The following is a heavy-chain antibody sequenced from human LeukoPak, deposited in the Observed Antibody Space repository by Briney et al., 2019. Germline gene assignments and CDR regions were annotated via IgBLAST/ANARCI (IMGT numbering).Heavy chain of an antibody. Sequence: GGSLRLSCAASGFTFSSYGMHWVRQAPGKGLEWVAVIWYDGSNKYYADSVKGRFTISRDNSKNTLYPQMNSLRAEDTAVYYCARGYYAGYYFDYWGQGTLVTVSS. CDR1: GFTFSSYG. D-gene: IGHD3-10*01. V-gene: IGHV3-33*01. J-gene: IGHJ4*02. CDR3: ARGYYAGYYFDY. CDR2: IWYDGSNK.